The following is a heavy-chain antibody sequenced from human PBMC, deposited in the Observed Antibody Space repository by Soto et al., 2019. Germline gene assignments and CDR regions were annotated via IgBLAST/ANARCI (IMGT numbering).Heavy chain of an antibody. J-gene: IGHJ3*02. Sequence: QVQLQESGPGLVKPSETLSLTCTISGGSISSYYWSWIRQPPGKGLEWIGYIHYSGSTNYNPSLKSRVTISVDTSKNQFSLKLKSVTAADTAVYYCARDVGYSSGWFAFDIWGQGTVVTVSS. CDR1: GGSISSYY. CDR2: IHYSGST. V-gene: IGHV4-59*01. CDR3: ARDVGYSSGWFAFDI. D-gene: IGHD6-19*01.